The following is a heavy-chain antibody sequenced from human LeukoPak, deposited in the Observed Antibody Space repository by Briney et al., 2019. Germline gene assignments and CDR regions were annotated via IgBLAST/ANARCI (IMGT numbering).Heavy chain of an antibody. Sequence: PGGSLRLSCAASGFTFSTYWMHWVRRAPGKGLVWVSRISTDGSVTSYADSVKGRFTISRDNSENTLHLQMNSLRADDTAVYYCAKHLSAMASFDYWGQGTLVTVSS. D-gene: IGHD5-18*01. CDR1: GFTFSTYW. V-gene: IGHV3-74*01. J-gene: IGHJ4*02. CDR2: ISTDGSVT. CDR3: AKHLSAMASFDY.